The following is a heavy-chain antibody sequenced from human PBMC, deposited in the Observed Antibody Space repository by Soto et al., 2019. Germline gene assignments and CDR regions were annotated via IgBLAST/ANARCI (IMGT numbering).Heavy chain of an antibody. CDR2: ISGSGGST. Sequence: GGSLRLSCAASGFTFSSYAMSWVRQAPGKGLEWVSAISGSGGSTYYADSVKGRFTISRDNSKNTLYLQVNSLRAEDTAVYYCAKTSPMTSVPYYFDYWGQGTLVTVSS. J-gene: IGHJ4*02. CDR1: GFTFSSYA. D-gene: IGHD3-22*01. CDR3: AKTSPMTSVPYYFDY. V-gene: IGHV3-23*01.